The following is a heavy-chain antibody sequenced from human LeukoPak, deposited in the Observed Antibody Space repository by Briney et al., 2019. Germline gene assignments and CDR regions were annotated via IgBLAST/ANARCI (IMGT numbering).Heavy chain of an antibody. Sequence: PGGSLRLSCTASGFSFGDYGVSWVRQAPGKGLEWVSFISSKSYGETTEYAASVKGRFTISRDDSKSIAYLQMNSLTTEDTAAYYCTRVWGWAGGNYFDYWGQGTLVSVSS. V-gene: IGHV3-49*04. CDR1: GFSFGDYG. CDR2: ISSKSYGETT. CDR3: TRVWGWAGGNYFDY. D-gene: IGHD6-19*01. J-gene: IGHJ4*02.